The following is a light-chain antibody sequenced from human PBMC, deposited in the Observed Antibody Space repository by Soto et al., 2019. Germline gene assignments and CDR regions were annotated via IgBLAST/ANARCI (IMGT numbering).Light chain of an antibody. CDR1: QDISNN. V-gene: IGKV1-33*01. CDR2: DAS. J-gene: IGKJ2*01. Sequence: DIQMIQSPSSLSASVGDRVTITCQASQDISNNLHWYQVKPGKAPKLLISDASNLETGVPSRFSVSGSGTDFTFTINSLEPEDVATYYCQQYDDLPRTFGQGTKLQVK. CDR3: QQYDDLPRT.